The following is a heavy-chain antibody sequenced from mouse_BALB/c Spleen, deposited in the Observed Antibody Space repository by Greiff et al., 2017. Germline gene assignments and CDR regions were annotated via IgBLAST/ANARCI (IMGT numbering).Heavy chain of an antibody. CDR1: GFTFSDYY. V-gene: IGHV5-4*02. Sequence: EVMLVESGGGLVKPGGSLKLSCAASGFTFSDYYMYWVRQTPEKRLEWVATISDGGSYTYYPDSVKGRFTISRDNAKNNLYPQMSSLKSEDTAMYYCARGEDYRYDGGAMDYWGQGTSVTVSS. CDR3: ARGEDYRYDGGAMDY. J-gene: IGHJ4*01. D-gene: IGHD2-14*01. CDR2: ISDGGSYT.